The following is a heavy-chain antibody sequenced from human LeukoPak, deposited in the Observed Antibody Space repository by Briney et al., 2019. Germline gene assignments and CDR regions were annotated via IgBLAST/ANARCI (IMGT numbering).Heavy chain of an antibody. V-gene: IGHV3-33*01. CDR2: IWYDGSNK. Sequence: GGSLRLSCAASGFTFSSYGMHWVRQAPGKGLEWVAVIWYDGSNKYYADSVKGRFTISRDNSKNTLYLQMNSLRAEDTAVYYCARGTNQRYIPKYYFDYWGQGTLVTVSS. CDR3: ARGTNQRYIPKYYFDY. J-gene: IGHJ4*02. D-gene: IGHD1-14*01. CDR1: GFTFSSYG.